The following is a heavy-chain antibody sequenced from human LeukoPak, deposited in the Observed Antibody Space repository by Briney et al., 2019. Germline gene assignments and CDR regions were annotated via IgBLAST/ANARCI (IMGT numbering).Heavy chain of an antibody. CDR2: INPNSGGT. CDR1: GYTFTGYY. J-gene: IGHJ4*02. V-gene: IGHV1-2*02. CDR3: ASSRRYYDSSGSWAFDY. Sequence: GASVKVSCKASGYTFTGYYMHWVRQAPGQGLEWMGWINPNSGGTNYAQKFQGRVTMTRDTSISTAYMELSRLRSDDTAVYYCASSRRYYDSSGSWAFDYWGQGTLVTVSS. D-gene: IGHD3-22*01.